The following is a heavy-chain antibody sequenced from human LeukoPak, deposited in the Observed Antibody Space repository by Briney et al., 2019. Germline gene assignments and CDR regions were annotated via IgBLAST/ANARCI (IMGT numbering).Heavy chain of an antibody. Sequence: GGSLRLSCAASGFTFSSYWMSWVRQAPGKGLEWVANIKQDGSEKYYVDSVKGRFTISRDNAKNSLYLQMNSLRAEDTAVYYCARDPMNYYDSSGYWVYWGQGTLVTVSS. CDR1: GFTFSSYW. V-gene: IGHV3-7*01. CDR2: IKQDGSEK. J-gene: IGHJ4*02. CDR3: ARDPMNYYDSSGYWVY. D-gene: IGHD3-22*01.